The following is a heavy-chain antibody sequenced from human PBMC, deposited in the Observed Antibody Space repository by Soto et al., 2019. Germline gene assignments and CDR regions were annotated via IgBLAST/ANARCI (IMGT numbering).Heavy chain of an antibody. Sequence: GESLKISCKGSGYSFTSYWIGWVRQMPGKGLEWMGIIYPGDSDTRYSPSFQGQVTISADKSISTAYLQWSSLKASDTAMYYWARHGESWEHYYYYGMDVWGQGTTVTVSS. CDR3: ARHGESWEHYYYYGMDV. V-gene: IGHV5-51*01. D-gene: IGHD7-27*01. J-gene: IGHJ6*01. CDR2: IYPGDSDT. CDR1: GYSFTSYW.